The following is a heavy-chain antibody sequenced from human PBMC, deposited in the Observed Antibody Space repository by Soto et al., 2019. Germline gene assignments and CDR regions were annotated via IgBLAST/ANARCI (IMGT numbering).Heavy chain of an antibody. J-gene: IGHJ4*02. CDR2: ISYDGSNK. V-gene: IGHV3-30*18. D-gene: IGHD6-19*01. CDR3: AKDGSSGWYSDY. Sequence: GGSLRLSCAASGFTFSSYGMHWVRQAPGKGLEWVAVISYDGSNKYYADSVKGRFTISRDNSKNTLYLQMNSLRAEDTAVYYCAKDGSSGWYSDYWGQGTLVTVPS. CDR1: GFTFSSYG.